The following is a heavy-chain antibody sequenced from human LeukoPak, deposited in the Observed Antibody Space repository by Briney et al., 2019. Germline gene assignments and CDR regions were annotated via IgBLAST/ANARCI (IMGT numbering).Heavy chain of an antibody. D-gene: IGHD3-10*01. J-gene: IGHJ4*02. V-gene: IGHV1-18*01. CDR3: ARAPGRVFTMVRGVYFDY. Sequence: ASVKVSCKASGYTFTSYGISWVRQAPGRGLEWMGWISAYNGNTNYAQKLQGRVTMTTDTSTSTAYMELRSLRSDDTAVYYCARAPGRVFTMVRGVYFDYWGQGTLVTVSS. CDR2: ISAYNGNT. CDR1: GYTFTSYG.